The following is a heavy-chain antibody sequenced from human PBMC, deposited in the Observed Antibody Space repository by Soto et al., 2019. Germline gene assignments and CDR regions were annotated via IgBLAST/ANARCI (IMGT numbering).Heavy chain of an antibody. D-gene: IGHD5-12*01. J-gene: IGHJ6*02. V-gene: IGHV1-18*04. CDR1: GYTFTSYG. Sequence: ASVKVSCKASGYTFTSYGISWVRQAPGQGLEWMGWISAYNGNTNYAQKLQGRVTMTTDTSTSTAYMELRSLRSDDTAVYYCARASGGYDSYYYYGMDVWGQGTTVTVSS. CDR3: ARASGGYDSYYYYGMDV. CDR2: ISAYNGNT.